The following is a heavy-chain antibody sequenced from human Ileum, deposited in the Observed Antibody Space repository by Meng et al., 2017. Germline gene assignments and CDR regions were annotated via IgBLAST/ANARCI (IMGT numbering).Heavy chain of an antibody. CDR2: VYDGEAP. D-gene: IGHD2-21*02. CDR1: GDSSIAYN. CDR3: ARQTATYPSNWFDP. V-gene: IGHV4-59*08. Sequence: QVLLQESGPGLVKPSETLFLTCRVSGDSSIAYNWNWIRQAPGKGLEWLGYVYDGEAPNYNPSLQSRLTISMDKSANQFSLRLNSVTAADTAVYYCARQTATYPSNWFDPWGQGILVTVSS. J-gene: IGHJ5*02.